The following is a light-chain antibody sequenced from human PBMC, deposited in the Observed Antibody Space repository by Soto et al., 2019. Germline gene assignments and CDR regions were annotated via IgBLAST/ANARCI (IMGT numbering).Light chain of an antibody. CDR1: QGISSY. J-gene: IGKJ1*01. CDR3: QQLNSYPRT. V-gene: IGKV1-9*01. Sequence: DIQLTQSPSFLSASVGDRVTITCRASQGISSYLAWYQQKPGEAPKLLIYAASNLQSGVPSRFSGSGSGTEFTLTISSLQPEDFATYYCQQLNSYPRTFGQGTKVDIK. CDR2: AAS.